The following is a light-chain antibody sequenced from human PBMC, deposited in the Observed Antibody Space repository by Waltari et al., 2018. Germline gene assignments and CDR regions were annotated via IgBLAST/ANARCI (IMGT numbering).Light chain of an antibody. V-gene: IGKV1-39*01. J-gene: IGKJ2*01. Sequence: DIQMTQSPSSLSASVGDRVTITCRASQTISNHLNWYQHKPGQAPRLLIFGVSSLRGWVPSRFRGSGSETDFTLTISGLQPADLATYYCQHSDGPSPFGQGTKLEIK. CDR3: QHSDGPSP. CDR2: GVS. CDR1: QTISNH.